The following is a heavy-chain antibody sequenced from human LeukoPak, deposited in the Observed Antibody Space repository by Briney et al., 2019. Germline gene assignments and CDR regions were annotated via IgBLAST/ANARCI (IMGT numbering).Heavy chain of an antibody. V-gene: IGHV4-59*08. CDR3: AGQAKTYYYGTSYYYGMDV. D-gene: IGHD3-10*01. CDR1: GGSISSYY. CDR2: IYYSGST. Sequence: PSETLSLTCTVSGGSISSYYWSWIRQPPGKGLEWIGYIYYSGSTNYNPSLKSRVTISVDTSKNQFSLKLSSVTAADTAVYYCAGQAKTYYYGTSYYYGMDVWGQGTTVTVSS. J-gene: IGHJ6*02.